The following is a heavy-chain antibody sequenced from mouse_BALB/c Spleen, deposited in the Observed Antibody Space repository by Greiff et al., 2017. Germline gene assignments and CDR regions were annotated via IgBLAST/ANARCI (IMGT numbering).Heavy chain of an antibody. CDR2: ISYDGSN. CDR3: ARRVTTVVATDFDY. J-gene: IGHJ2*01. Sequence: VQLKESGPGLVKPSQSLSLTCSVTGYSITSGYYWNWIRQFPGNKLEWMGYISYDGSNNYNPSLKNRISITRDTSKNQFFLKLNSVTTEDTATYYCARRVTTVVATDFDYWGQGTTLTVSS. D-gene: IGHD1-1*01. V-gene: IGHV3-6*02. CDR1: GYSITSGYY.